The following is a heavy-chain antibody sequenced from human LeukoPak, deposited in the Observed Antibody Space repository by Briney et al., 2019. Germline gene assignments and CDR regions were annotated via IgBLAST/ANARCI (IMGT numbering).Heavy chain of an antibody. J-gene: IGHJ4*02. CDR3: AHRLGLWFREY. V-gene: IGHV2-5*02. CDR1: GFSLSTSGVG. CDR2: IYWDDDK. D-gene: IGHD3-10*01. Sequence: SGPTLLKPTQTLTLTCTFSGFSLSTSGVGVGWIRQPPGKALEWLALIYWDDDKRYSPSLKSRLTITKDTSKNQVVLTMTSMDPVDTATYYCAHRLGLWFREYWGQGTLVTVSS.